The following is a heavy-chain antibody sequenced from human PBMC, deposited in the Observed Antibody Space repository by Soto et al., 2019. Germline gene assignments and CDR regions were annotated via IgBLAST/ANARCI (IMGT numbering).Heavy chain of an antibody. CDR3: ARGVFSLLRFWDPTAAPIDY. V-gene: IGHV1-8*01. Sequence: ASVKVSCKASGYTFTSYDINWVRQAPGQGLEWMGWMNPNSGNTGYAQKFQGRVTMTRNTSISTAYMELSSLRSEDTAVYYCARGVFSLLRFWDPTAAPIDYWGQGTLVTVSS. CDR1: GYTFTSYD. CDR2: MNPNSGNT. J-gene: IGHJ4*02. D-gene: IGHD3-3*01.